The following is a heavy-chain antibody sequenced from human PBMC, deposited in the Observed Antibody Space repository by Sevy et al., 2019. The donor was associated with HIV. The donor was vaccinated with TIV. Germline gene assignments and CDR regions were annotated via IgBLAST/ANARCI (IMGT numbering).Heavy chain of an antibody. CDR1: GFTFSGSA. D-gene: IGHD3-10*01. J-gene: IGHJ4*02. V-gene: IGHV3-73*01. CDR2: IRSKANSYAT. Sequence: GGSLRLSCAASGFTFSGSAMHWDRQASGKGLEWVGRIRSKANSYATADAASVKGRFTISRDDSKNTAYLQMNSLKTKDTAVYYCTRQGLEGIYDYWGQGTLVTVSS. CDR3: TRQGLEGIYDY.